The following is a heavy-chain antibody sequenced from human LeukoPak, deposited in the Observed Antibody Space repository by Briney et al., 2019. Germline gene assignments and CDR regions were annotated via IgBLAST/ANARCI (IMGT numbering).Heavy chain of an antibody. CDR1: GGSISSYY. V-gene: IGHV4-59*12. D-gene: IGHD3-10*01. CDR2: IYYSGST. Sequence: SETLCLTCTVSGGSISSYYWSWIRQPPGKGLEWIGYIYYSGSTNYNPSLKSRVTISVDTSKNQFSLKLSSVTAADTAVYYCARGGRGWFGELLFDYWGQGTLVTVSS. J-gene: IGHJ4*02. CDR3: ARGGRGWFGELLFDY.